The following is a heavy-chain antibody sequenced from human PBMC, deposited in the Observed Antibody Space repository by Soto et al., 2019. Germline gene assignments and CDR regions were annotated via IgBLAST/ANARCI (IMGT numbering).Heavy chain of an antibody. CDR1: GYTFTSYA. V-gene: IGHV1-3*01. CDR3: AREDGYCSSTSCYDYYYYGMDV. CDR2: INAGNGNT. J-gene: IGHJ6*02. Sequence: QVQLVQSGAEVKKPGASVKVSCKASGYTFTSYAMHWVRQAPGQRLEWMGWINAGNGNTKYSQKFQGRVTITRDTSASTAYMELSSLRSEDTAVYYCAREDGYCSSTSCYDYYYYGMDVWGQGTTVTVS. D-gene: IGHD2-2*03.